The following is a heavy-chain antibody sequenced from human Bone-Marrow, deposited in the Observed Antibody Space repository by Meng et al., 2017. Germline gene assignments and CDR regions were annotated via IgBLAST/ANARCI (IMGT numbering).Heavy chain of an antibody. D-gene: IGHD6-19*01. J-gene: IGHJ4*02. CDR2: IIPIFGTA. V-gene: IGHV1-69*06. CDR1: GGTFSSYA. Sequence: SVKVSCKASGGTFSSYAISWVRQAPGQGLEWMGGIIPIFGTANYAQKFQGRVTITADKSTSTAYMELRSLRSDDTAVYYCARVAVAGGGTLDYWGQGTLVTVSS. CDR3: ARVAVAGGGTLDY.